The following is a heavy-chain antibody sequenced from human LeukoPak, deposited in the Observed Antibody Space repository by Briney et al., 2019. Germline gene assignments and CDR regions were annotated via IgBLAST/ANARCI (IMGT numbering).Heavy chain of an antibody. V-gene: IGHV3-15*01. CDR3: TTVYYYYDRSAKRAFDI. Sequence: GGSLRLSCAASGFTFSNVWMSWVRQAPGKGLEWVGRIKSKTDGGTIDYAAPAKGRFTISRDDSKNTLYLQMNSLKTEDTAVYYCTTVYYYYDRSAKRAFDIWGQGTMVTVSS. CDR2: IKSKTDGGTI. D-gene: IGHD3-22*01. CDR1: GFTFSNVW. J-gene: IGHJ3*02.